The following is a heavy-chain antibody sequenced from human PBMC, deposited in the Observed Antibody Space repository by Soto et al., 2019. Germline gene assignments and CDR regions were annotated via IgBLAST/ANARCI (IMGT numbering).Heavy chain of an antibody. J-gene: IGHJ4*02. V-gene: IGHV4-34*01. CDR2: INHSGST. D-gene: IGHD3-10*01. CDR3: ARGGPYRRAWFGDAGIYYFDY. CDR1: GGSFSGYY. Sequence: QVQLQQWGAGLLKPSETLSLTCAVYGGSFSGYYWSWIRQPPGKGLEWIGEINHSGSTNYNPSLKSRVTISVDTSKNQFSLKLSSVTAADTAVYYCARGGPYRRAWFGDAGIYYFDYWGQGTLVTVSS.